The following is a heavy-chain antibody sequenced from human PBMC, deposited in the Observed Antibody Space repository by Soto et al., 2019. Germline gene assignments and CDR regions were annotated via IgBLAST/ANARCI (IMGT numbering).Heavy chain of an antibody. D-gene: IGHD2-21*01. V-gene: IGHV1-69*13. J-gene: IGHJ5*02. Sequence: GASVKVSCKASGGTFSSYAISWVRQGPGQGREWMGGIIPIFGTSNYAQKFQGRVTITADESTSTAYMELRSLRSEDTAVYYCARDRLTGVGIMVCWFDPWGQGTLVTVSS. CDR1: GGTFSSYA. CDR3: ARDRLTGVGIMVCWFDP. CDR2: IIPIFGTS.